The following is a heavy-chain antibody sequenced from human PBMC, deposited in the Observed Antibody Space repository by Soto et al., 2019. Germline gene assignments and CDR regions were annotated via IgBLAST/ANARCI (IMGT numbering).Heavy chain of an antibody. D-gene: IGHD1-1*01. V-gene: IGHV1-18*01. CDR1: GYTFTSYG. Sequence: QVQLVQSGGEVKKPGASVKVSCKTSGYTFTSYGITWVRQAPGQGLEWMGWISTYNGYTDYAQKLQGRVTMTTYTSTGTVYMELRSLRSDDTAVYYCARGGTTGKGGLDFWGQGTLVTVSS. J-gene: IGHJ4*02. CDR3: ARGGTTGKGGLDF. CDR2: ISTYNGYT.